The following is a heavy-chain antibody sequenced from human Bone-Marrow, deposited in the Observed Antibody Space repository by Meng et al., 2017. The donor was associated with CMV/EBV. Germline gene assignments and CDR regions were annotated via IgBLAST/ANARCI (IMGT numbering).Heavy chain of an antibody. V-gene: IGHV3-66*02. CDR2: IYSGGST. J-gene: IGHJ2*01. CDR3: ARGGIAATPHGYFDL. Sequence: GESLKIPCAASGFTVSSNYMSWVRQAPGKGLEWVSVIYSGGSTYYADSVKGRFTISRDNSKNTLYLQMNSLRAEDTAVYYCARGGIAATPHGYFDLWGRGTLVTVYS. CDR1: GFTVSSNY. D-gene: IGHD6-13*01.